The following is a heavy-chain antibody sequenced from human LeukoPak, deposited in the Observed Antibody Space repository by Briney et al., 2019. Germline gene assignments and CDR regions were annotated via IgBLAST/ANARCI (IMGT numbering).Heavy chain of an antibody. CDR3: AKRLPYYFDY. Sequence: GGSLRLSCSASGFTFSSYAMHWVRQAPGKGLEYVSAISSNGGSTYYADSVKGRFTISRDNSKNTLYLQMNGLRAEDTAVYYCAKRLPYYFDYWGQGTLVTVSS. J-gene: IGHJ4*02. CDR2: ISSNGGST. V-gene: IGHV3-64*04. CDR1: GFTFSSYA.